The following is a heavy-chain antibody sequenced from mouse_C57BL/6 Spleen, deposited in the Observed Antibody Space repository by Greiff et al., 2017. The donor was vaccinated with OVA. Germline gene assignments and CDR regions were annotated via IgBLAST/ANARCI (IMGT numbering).Heavy chain of an antibody. CDR1: GFTFSSYA. V-gene: IGHV5-9-1*02. Sequence: EVKLMESGEGLVKPGGSLKLSCAASGFTFSSYAMSWVRQTPEKRLEWVAYISSGGDYIYYADTVKGRFTISRDNARNTLYLQLSSLKSEDTAMYYCTRDRGTGTEYFDYWGQGTTLTVSS. D-gene: IGHD4-1*01. CDR2: ISSGGDYI. J-gene: IGHJ2*01. CDR3: TRDRGTGTEYFDY.